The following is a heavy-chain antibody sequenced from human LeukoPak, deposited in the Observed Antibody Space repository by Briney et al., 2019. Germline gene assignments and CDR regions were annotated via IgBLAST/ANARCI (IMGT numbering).Heavy chain of an antibody. D-gene: IGHD7-27*01. CDR2: ISGSGGST. CDR3: AKTQNDPSRKLGVKDYCFDY. J-gene: IGHJ4*02. Sequence: GGSLRLSCAASGFTFSSYAMSWVRQAPGKGLEWVSAISGSGGSTYYADSVKGRFTISRDNSKNTLYLQMNSLRAEDTAVYYCAKTQNDPSRKLGVKDYCFDYWGQGTLVTVSS. CDR1: GFTFSSYA. V-gene: IGHV3-23*01.